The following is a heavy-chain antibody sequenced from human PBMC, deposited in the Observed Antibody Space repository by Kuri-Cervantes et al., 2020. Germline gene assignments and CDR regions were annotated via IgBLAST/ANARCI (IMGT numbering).Heavy chain of an antibody. D-gene: IGHD4-17*01. J-gene: IGHJ3*02. CDR1: GFTFSSYA. CDR2: ISYDGSNK. CDR3: AVGESDAFDI. Sequence: GGSLRLSCAASGFTFSSYAMHWVRQAPGKGLEWVAVISYDGSNKYYADSVKGRFTISRDNSKNTLYLQMNSLRAEDTAVYYCAVGESDAFDIWAKGQWSPSPQ. V-gene: IGHV3-30-3*01.